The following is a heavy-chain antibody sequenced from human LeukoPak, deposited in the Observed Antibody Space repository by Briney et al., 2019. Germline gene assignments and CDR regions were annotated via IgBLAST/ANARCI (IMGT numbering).Heavy chain of an antibody. CDR1: GFTFSNYW. J-gene: IGHJ5*02. Sequence: PGGSLRLSCAASGFTFSNYWMIWVRQAPGEGLEWVGNIKQDGSVKRYADSVRGRFSISRDNAQTSLYLQMNSLRAEDTAVYYCARASDPWLQLTWGQGTLVTVSS. V-gene: IGHV3-7*05. CDR3: ARASDPWLQLT. D-gene: IGHD5-24*01. CDR2: IKQDGSVK.